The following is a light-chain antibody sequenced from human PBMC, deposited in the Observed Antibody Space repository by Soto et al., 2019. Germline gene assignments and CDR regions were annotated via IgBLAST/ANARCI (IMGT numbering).Light chain of an antibody. Sequence: DIQMTQSPSTLSASVGDRVTITCRASQSISSWLAWYQKKPGKAPKLLIYKASGLESGVPSRFSGSGSGTDFTLTISSLQPDDFATYYCQQYESYSTLTFGGGTKVDIK. J-gene: IGKJ4*01. CDR3: QQYESYSTLT. CDR2: KAS. CDR1: QSISSW. V-gene: IGKV1-5*03.